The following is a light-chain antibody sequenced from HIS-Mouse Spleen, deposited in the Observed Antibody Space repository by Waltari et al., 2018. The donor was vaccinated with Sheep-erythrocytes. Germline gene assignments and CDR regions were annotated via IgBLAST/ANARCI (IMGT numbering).Light chain of an antibody. J-gene: IGLJ1*01. CDR1: SSDVGGYNY. CDR3: CSYAGSYNHV. Sequence: QSALTQPRSVSGSPGQSVTISCTGTSSDVGGYNYVSWYQQHPGKAPKLMIYAVSKPPSGVPDRFSGSKSCNTASLTISGLQAEDEADYYCCSYAGSYNHVFATGTKVTVL. V-gene: IGLV2-11*01. CDR2: AVS.